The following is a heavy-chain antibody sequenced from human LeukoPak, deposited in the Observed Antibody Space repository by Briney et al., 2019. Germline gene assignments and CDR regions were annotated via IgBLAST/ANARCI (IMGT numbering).Heavy chain of an antibody. CDR3: ARGQGATVPQVGKNWFDP. V-gene: IGHV4-30-4*07. D-gene: IGHD1-26*01. CDR2: IYYSVNT. CDR1: GGSISSGGYS. J-gene: IGHJ5*02. Sequence: SETLSLTCAVSGGSISSGGYSWSWIRQPPGKGLEWIGYIYYSVNTYYSPSLKSRVTISVDTSKNQFSLKLSSVTAADTAIYYCARGQGATVPQVGKNWFDPWGQGTRVTVSS.